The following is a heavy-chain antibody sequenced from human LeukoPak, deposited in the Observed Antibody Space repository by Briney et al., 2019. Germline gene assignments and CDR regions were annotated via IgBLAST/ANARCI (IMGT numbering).Heavy chain of an antibody. CDR2: MNPNSGNT. J-gene: IGHJ3*02. V-gene: IGHV1-8*01. Sequence: ASVKVSCKASGYTFTSYDINWVRQATGQGLEWMGWMNPNSGNTGYAQKFQGRVTMTRNTSISTACMELSSLRSEDTAVYYCAREGYYDSSGYSGAFDIWGQGTMVTVSS. CDR3: AREGYYDSSGYSGAFDI. D-gene: IGHD3-22*01. CDR1: GYTFTSYD.